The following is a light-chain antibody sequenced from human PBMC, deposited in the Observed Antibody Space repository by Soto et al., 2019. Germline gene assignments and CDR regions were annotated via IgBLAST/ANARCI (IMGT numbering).Light chain of an antibody. V-gene: IGLV2-8*01. Sequence: QSALTQPPSASGSPGQSVTISCIGTSSDIGAYNYVSWYQQHPGKAPKLMIHEVNQRPSGVPDRFSGSKSGNTASLTVSGLHAEHEADYFCRLFAGRNARLVFAAGTKVTVL. CDR2: EVN. CDR1: SSDIGAYNY. J-gene: IGLJ3*02. CDR3: RLFAGRNARLV.